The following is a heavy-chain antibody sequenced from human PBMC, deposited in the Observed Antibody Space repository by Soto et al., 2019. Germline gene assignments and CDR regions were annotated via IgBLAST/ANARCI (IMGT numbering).Heavy chain of an antibody. Sequence: GASVKVSCKASGGTFSSYTISWVRQAPGQGLEWMGRIIPILGIANYAQKYQGRVTITADKSTSTAYMELSSLRSEDTAVYYCARDQSSDIVVVVAAFENDAFDIWGQGTMVTVSS. D-gene: IGHD2-15*01. CDR1: GGTFSSYT. CDR2: IIPILGIA. J-gene: IGHJ3*02. V-gene: IGHV1-69*04. CDR3: ARDQSSDIVVVVAAFENDAFDI.